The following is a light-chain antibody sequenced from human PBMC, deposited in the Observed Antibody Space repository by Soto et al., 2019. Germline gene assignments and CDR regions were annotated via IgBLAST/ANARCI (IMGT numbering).Light chain of an antibody. CDR1: QTISSW. CDR3: QHYNSYSEA. J-gene: IGKJ1*01. CDR2: KAS. Sequence: DIQMTQSPSTLSGSVGDSVTITCRASQTISSWLAWYQQKPGKAPKLLIYKASTLKSGVPSRFRGSGSGTEFTLTISILQPDDFATYSCQHYNSYSEAFGQGTKVELK. V-gene: IGKV1-5*03.